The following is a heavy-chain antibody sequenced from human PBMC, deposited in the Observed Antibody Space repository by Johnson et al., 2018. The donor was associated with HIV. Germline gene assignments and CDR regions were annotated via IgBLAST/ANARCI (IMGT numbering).Heavy chain of an antibody. D-gene: IGHD6-19*01. Sequence: QVQLVESGGGVVQPGRSLRLSCAASGFTFSSYAMHWVRQAPGKGLEWVAVIWYDGSNKYYADSVKGRFTISRDNAKNSLYLQMNSLRAEDTALYYCARIVGLAVAGTAFDIWAKGQWSPSLQ. CDR2: IWYDGSNK. CDR1: GFTFSSYA. CDR3: ARIVGLAVAGTAFDI. J-gene: IGHJ3*02. V-gene: IGHV3-33*08.